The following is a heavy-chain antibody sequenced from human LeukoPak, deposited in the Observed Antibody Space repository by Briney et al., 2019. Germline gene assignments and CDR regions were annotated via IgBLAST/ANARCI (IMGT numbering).Heavy chain of an antibody. CDR3: ATSLGPLTEY. CDR1: GFTFSSYG. CDR2: ISYDGSNK. D-gene: IGHD7-27*01. J-gene: IGHJ4*02. Sequence: GGSLRLSCAASGFTFSSYGMHWVRQAPGKGLEWVAVISYDGSNKYYADSVEGRFTISRDNAKNTLYLQMNSLKGEDTAVYYCATSLGPLTEYWGQGTLVTASS. V-gene: IGHV3-30*03.